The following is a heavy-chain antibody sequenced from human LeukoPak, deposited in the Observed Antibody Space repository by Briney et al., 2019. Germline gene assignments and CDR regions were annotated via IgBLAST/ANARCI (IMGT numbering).Heavy chain of an antibody. Sequence: GGSLRLXCAASGFTFSSYEMNWVRQAPGKGLEWVSYISSSGSTIYYADSVKGRFTISRDNAKNSLYLQMNSLRAEDTDVYYCASLAVAGTGYWGQGTLVTVSS. CDR2: ISSSGSTI. J-gene: IGHJ4*02. D-gene: IGHD6-19*01. CDR1: GFTFSSYE. CDR3: ASLAVAGTGY. V-gene: IGHV3-48*03.